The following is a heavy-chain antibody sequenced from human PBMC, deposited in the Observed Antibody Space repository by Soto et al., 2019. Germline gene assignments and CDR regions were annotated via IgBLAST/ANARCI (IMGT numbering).Heavy chain of an antibody. Sequence: ASVKVSCKASGGTFSSYTINWVRQATGQGLEWMGWMNPNSGDTGYAQKFQGRVTMTRNTSISTAYMELSSLRSEDTAVYYCARGELLWFGELLRWGQGTLVTVSS. D-gene: IGHD3-10*01. CDR1: GGTFSSYT. V-gene: IGHV1-8*02. CDR2: MNPNSGDT. CDR3: ARGELLWFGELLR. J-gene: IGHJ4*02.